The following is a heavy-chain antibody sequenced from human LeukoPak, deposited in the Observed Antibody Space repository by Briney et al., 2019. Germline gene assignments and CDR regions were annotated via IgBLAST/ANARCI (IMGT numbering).Heavy chain of an antibody. V-gene: IGHV4-34*01. Sequence: SETLSLTCAVHGGSLNGHYWSWIRQSPGKGLGWIGEGGDSGGTKYNPSLKSRVTISADTSKNQFSLKLSSLTAADTAVYHCAKNGQSGFSFDPWGQGTLVTVSS. J-gene: IGHJ5*02. CDR1: GGSLNGHY. D-gene: IGHD1-26*01. CDR2: GGDSGGT. CDR3: AKNGQSGFSFDP.